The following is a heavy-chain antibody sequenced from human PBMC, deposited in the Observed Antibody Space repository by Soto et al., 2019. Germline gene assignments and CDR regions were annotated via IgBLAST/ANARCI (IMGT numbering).Heavy chain of an antibody. CDR1: GGSISPCY. V-gene: IGHV4-59*01. D-gene: IGHD6-13*01. CDR2: IYHSGST. Sequence: EXLSLTCTVSGGSISPCYGSWIRDPPGKGLEWIGYIYHSGSTNSNPSLKSRVTISVDTSKNQFSLKLSSVAAADTAVYYCARRMSSAAGIWFDPWGQGTLVTVS. J-gene: IGHJ5*02. CDR3: ARRMSSAAGIWFDP.